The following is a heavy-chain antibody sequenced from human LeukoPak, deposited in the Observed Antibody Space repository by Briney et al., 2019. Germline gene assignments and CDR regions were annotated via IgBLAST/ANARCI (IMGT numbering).Heavy chain of an antibody. D-gene: IGHD2-2*01. J-gene: IGHJ2*01. Sequence: GGSLRLSCAASGFTFCNYGMHWVRQAPGKGLEWVALISYDGTNKYYADSVKGRFTISRDNSKNTLYLQMNSLRAEDTAVYYCAKEHQYQLGSYWYFDLWGRGTLVTVSS. CDR2: ISYDGTNK. V-gene: IGHV3-30*18. CDR3: AKEHQYQLGSYWYFDL. CDR1: GFTFCNYG.